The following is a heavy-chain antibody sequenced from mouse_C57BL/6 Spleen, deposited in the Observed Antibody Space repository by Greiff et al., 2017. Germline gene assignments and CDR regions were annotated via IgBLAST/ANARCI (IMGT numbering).Heavy chain of an antibody. CDR1: GYTFTDYN. V-gene: IGHV1-18*01. Sequence: EVQLQESGPELVKPGASVKIPCKASGYTFTDYNMDWVKQSHGKSLEWIGDINPNNGGTNYNQKFKGKATLTVDKSSSTAYMELRSLTSEDTAGYYCARGGGNHYYAMDYWGQGTSVTVSS. CDR2: INPNNGGT. J-gene: IGHJ4*01. CDR3: ARGGGNHYYAMDY. D-gene: IGHD2-1*01.